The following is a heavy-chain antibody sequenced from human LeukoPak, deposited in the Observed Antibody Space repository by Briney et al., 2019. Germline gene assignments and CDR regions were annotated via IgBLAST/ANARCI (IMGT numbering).Heavy chain of an antibody. CDR1: DYTFTSYG. D-gene: IGHD6-19*01. CDR3: ARDYSSGWPNFDY. J-gene: IGHJ4*02. V-gene: IGHV1-18*01. CDR2: ISTYNGNT. Sequence: ASVKVSCKTSDYTFTSYGVSWVRQAPGQGLEWMGWISTYNGNTNYAQKLQGRVTMTTDTSTSTAYMELRSLRSDDTAVYYCARDYSSGWPNFDYWGQGTLVTVSS.